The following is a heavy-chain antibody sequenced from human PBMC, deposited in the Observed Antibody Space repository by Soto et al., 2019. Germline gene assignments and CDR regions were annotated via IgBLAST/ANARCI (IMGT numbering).Heavy chain of an antibody. CDR3: ARDKSSSHRDYYYAYGMDV. J-gene: IGHJ6*02. V-gene: IGHV1-18*01. CDR1: GYTFTSYG. D-gene: IGHD6-6*01. CDR2: ISAYNGNT. Sequence: QVQLVQSGAEVKKPGASVKVSCKASGYTFTSYGISWVRQAPGQGLEWMGWISAYNGNTNYAQKLQGRVTMTTDTSTSTAYMELSSRSSDDTAVYSCARDKSSSHRDYYYAYGMDVWGHGTTVTVSS.